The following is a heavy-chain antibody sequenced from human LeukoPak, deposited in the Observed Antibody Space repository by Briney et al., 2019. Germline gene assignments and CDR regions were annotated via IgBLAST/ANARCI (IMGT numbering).Heavy chain of an antibody. CDR1: GFTFSSYG. V-gene: IGHV3-30*02. Sequence: GSLRLSCAASGFTFSSYGMHWVRQAPGKGLEWVAFIRYDGTNKYYADSVKGRFTISRDNSKNTLYLQMNSLRAEDTAVYYCARTLIEYSVSSCYFDYWGQGTLVTVSS. J-gene: IGHJ4*02. D-gene: IGHD6-6*01. CDR2: IRYDGTNK. CDR3: ARTLIEYSVSSCYFDY.